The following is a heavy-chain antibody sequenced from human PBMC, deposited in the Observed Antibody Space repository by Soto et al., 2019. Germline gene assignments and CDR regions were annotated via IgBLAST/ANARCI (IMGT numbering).Heavy chain of an antibody. CDR2: INHSGST. V-gene: IGHV4-34*01. CDR3: ARHPTIARFENGLDV. Sequence: SDTLSLTCAVYGGSFSVYYWTWIRQPPGTGLEWIGEINHSGSTNYNPSLKSRVTISVDTSKNQFSLKLTSVTAADTAVYYCARHPTIARFENGLDVWGQGTMVTVSS. CDR1: GGSFSVYY. J-gene: IGHJ6*02. D-gene: IGHD1-1*01.